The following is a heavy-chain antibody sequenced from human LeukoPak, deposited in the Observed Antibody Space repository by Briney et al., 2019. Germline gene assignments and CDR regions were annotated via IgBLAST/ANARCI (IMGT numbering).Heavy chain of an antibody. CDR2: INHSGST. D-gene: IGHD2-21*02. CDR3: ARGVVVTAAFDY. CDR1: GGSISSSNYY. V-gene: IGHV4-39*07. Sequence: SETLSLTCTVSGGSISSSNYYWGWIRQPPGKGLEWIGEINHSGSTNYNPSLRSRVTISVDTSKNQFSLKLSSVTAADTAVYYCARGVVVTAAFDYWGQGTLVTVSS. J-gene: IGHJ4*02.